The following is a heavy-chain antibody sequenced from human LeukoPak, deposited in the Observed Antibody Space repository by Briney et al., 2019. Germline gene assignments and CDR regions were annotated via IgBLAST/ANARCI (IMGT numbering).Heavy chain of an antibody. CDR3: ARGGVTGALDY. D-gene: IGHD3-9*01. CDR2: LNRDGSST. Sequence: PGGSLRLSCAASLFTLSSYWMHWVRQAPGKGLVWVSRLNRDGSSTTYADSVKGRFTISRDNDKNTLYLQMSSLRVEDTAMYYCARGGVTGALDYWGQGPLVSVSS. CDR1: LFTLSSYW. J-gene: IGHJ4*02. V-gene: IGHV3-74*01.